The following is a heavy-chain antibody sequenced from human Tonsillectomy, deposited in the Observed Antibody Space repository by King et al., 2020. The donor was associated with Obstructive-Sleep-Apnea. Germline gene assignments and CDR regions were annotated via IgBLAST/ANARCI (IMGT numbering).Heavy chain of an antibody. D-gene: IGHD2-15*01. CDR2: INPNGGST. CDR3: ARGCLVAASFDY. V-gene: IGHV1-46*01. Sequence: QLVQSGAEVKEPGASVKVSCKASGYTFTNYYMHWVRQAPGQGLEWMGMINPNGGSTSCAQKFPGRVTMTRDKSTSTVYMELSSLRSEDTAVYYCARGCLVAASFDYWGQGTLVTVSS. CDR1: GYTFTNYY. J-gene: IGHJ4*02.